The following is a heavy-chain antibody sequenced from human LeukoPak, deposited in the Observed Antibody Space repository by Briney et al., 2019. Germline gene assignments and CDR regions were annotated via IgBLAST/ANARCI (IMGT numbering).Heavy chain of an antibody. Sequence: SVPVSCKASGGTFSSYAISWVRQAPGQGLEWMGRIIPILGIANYAQKFQGKVTITADKSTSTAYMELSSLRSEDTAVYYCAREAAVAARTFDYWGQGNVVPVSS. CDR2: IIPILGIA. CDR3: AREAAVAARTFDY. V-gene: IGHV1-69*04. D-gene: IGHD6-19*01. J-gene: IGHJ4*02. CDR1: GGTFSSYA.